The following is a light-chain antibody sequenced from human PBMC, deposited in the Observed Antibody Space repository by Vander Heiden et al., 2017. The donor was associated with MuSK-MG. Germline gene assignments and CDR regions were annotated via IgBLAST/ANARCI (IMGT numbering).Light chain of an antibody. CDR1: QGISNY. J-gene: IGKJ1*01. V-gene: IGKV1-27*01. CDR2: AAS. Sequence: DIQMTQSPSSLSASVGDRVTITCRASQGISNYLAWYQQKPGKGPKLLIYAASTLQAGVPSRFSGSGYGTDFTLTISSRQPEDVAPYYCQKHNSSPPVTFGQGTKVEIK. CDR3: QKHNSSPPVT.